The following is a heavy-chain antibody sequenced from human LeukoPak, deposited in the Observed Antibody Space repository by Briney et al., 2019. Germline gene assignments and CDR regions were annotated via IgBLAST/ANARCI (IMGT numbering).Heavy chain of an antibody. J-gene: IGHJ5*02. V-gene: IGHV3-23*01. D-gene: IGHD3-9*01. CDR2: ISGSGGST. CDR1: GFTFSSYA. Sequence: GGSLRLSCAASGFTFSSYAMSWVRQAPGKGLEWVSTISGSGGSTYYADSVKGRFTISRDNSKNTVDLQMNSQRVEDTAVYYCAKFVLRYFDWQVYDPWGQGTLVTVSS. CDR3: AKFVLRYFDWQVYDP.